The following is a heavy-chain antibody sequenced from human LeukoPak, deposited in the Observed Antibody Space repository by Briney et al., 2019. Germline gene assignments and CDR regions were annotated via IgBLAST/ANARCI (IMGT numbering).Heavy chain of an antibody. CDR1: GGSISSGDYY. V-gene: IGHV4-30-4*01. Sequence: SQTLSLTCTVSGGSISSGDYYWSWIRQPPGKGLEWIGYIYYSGSTYYNPSLKSRVTISVDTSKNQFSLKLSSVTAADTAVYYCARVDAVWDAFDIWGKGTMVTVSS. J-gene: IGHJ3*02. D-gene: IGHD3-16*01. CDR2: IYYSGST. CDR3: ARVDAVWDAFDI.